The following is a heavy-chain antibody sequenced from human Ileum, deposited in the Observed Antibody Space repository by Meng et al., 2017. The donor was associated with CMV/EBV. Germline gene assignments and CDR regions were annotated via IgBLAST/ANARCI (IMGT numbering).Heavy chain of an antibody. Sequence: HLQEGVAGSLSPSATLSLPCAVFGGSLSGSYWSWIRQPPGKGLEGIGEINHRETTYYNSSLKSRVSISLDTSRNQFSLTLRSVTAADTAVYYCARGFLAVPRTSLTFDYWGQGILVTVSS. D-gene: IGHD6-19*01. J-gene: IGHJ4*02. CDR3: ARGFLAVPRTSLTFDY. V-gene: IGHV4-34*01. CDR1: GGSLSGSY. CDR2: INHRETT.